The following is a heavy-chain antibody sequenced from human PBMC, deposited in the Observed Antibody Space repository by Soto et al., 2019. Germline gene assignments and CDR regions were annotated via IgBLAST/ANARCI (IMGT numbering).Heavy chain of an antibody. CDR3: XXXNGGGRLNWFDP. J-gene: IGHJ5*02. Sequence: QITLKESGPTLVKPTQTLTLTCTFSGFSLSTSGVGVGWXXQPPGXALEWLALIYWDDDKRYSPSLKSRLTITKDTSXXXVXLTMTXMDPVXTXXXXXXXXNGGGRLNWFDPWGQGTLVTVSS. CDR1: GFSLSTSGVG. CDR2: IYWDDDK. V-gene: IGHV2-5*02. D-gene: IGHD4-17*01.